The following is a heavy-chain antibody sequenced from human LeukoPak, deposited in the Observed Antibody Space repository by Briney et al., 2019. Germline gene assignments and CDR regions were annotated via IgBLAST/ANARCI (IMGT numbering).Heavy chain of an antibody. D-gene: IGHD6-19*01. CDR2: INPNSGGT. V-gene: IGHV1-2*02. CDR1: GYTFTGYY. CDR3: ARDNSSGFSPWFDP. Sequence: ASVTVSCKASGYTFTGYYMHWVRQAPGQGLEWMGWINPNSGGTNYAQKFQGRVTMTRDTAISTAYMELSRLRSDDTAVYYCARDNSSGFSPWFDPWGQGTLVTVSS. J-gene: IGHJ5*02.